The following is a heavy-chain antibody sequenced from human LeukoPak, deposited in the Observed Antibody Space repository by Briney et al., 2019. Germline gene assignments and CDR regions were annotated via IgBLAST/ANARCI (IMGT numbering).Heavy chain of an antibody. CDR1: GYSSTNYG. J-gene: IGHJ4*02. V-gene: IGHV1-18*01. CDR3: ARDSRDFWSGYYPDY. Sequence: ASVKVSCKASGYSSTNYGISWVPQAPGQGHERMGWISAYNGNTNYAQKLQGRVTMTTDTSTSTAYMELRSLRSDDTAVYYCARDSRDFWSGYYPDYWGQGTLVTVSS. D-gene: IGHD3-3*01. CDR2: ISAYNGNT.